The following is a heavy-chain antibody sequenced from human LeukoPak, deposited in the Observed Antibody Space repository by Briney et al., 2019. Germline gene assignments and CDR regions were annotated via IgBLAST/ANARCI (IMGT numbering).Heavy chain of an antibody. V-gene: IGHV3-23*01. CDR2: ISDNGDST. D-gene: IGHD1-26*01. J-gene: IGHJ4*02. Sequence: GGSLRLSCAAAGFTFNNYAMGWVRQAPGKGLEWVSGISDNGDSTYYADSVKGRFTISRDNSKNTLYLQMNSLRAEDTAIFYCGKENIGSHGYYLDYWGQGTLVTVSS. CDR1: GFTFNNYA. CDR3: GKENIGSHGYYLDY.